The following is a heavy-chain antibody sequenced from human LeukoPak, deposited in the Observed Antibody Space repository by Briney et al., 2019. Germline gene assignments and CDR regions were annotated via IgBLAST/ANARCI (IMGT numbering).Heavy chain of an antibody. D-gene: IGHD6-19*01. CDR2: ISYDGSNK. V-gene: IGHV3-30*18. CDR1: GFTFSSYG. J-gene: IGHJ4*02. CDR3: AKEVGGSGWTSGY. Sequence: GGSLRLSCAASGFTFSSYGMHWVRQAPDKGLEWVAVISYDGSNKYYADSVKGRFTISRDNSKNTLYLQMNSLRAEDTAVYYCAKEVGGSGWTSGYWGQGTLVTVSS.